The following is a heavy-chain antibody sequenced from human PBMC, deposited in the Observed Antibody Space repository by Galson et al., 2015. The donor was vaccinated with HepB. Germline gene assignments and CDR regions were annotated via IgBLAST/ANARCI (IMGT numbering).Heavy chain of an antibody. D-gene: IGHD6-19*01. CDR3: ARDPAGWYFDL. CDR2: ISSSSSYI. J-gene: IGHJ2*01. V-gene: IGHV3-21*01. Sequence: SLRLSCAASGFTFSSSSMNWVRQAPGKGLEWVSSISSSSSYIYYADSVKGRFTISRDNAKNSLYLQMNSLRAEDTAVYYCARDPAGWYFDLSGRGTLVTVSS. CDR1: GFTFSSSS.